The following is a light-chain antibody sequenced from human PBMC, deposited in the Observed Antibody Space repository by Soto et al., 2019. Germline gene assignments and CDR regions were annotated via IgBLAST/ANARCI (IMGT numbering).Light chain of an antibody. CDR1: QSISSW. CDR3: QQYNSYSWT. Sequence: IQMTQSPSTQSASVGDRVTITCRASQSISSWLAWYQQKPGKAPKLLIYDASSLESGVPSRFSGSGSGTEFTLTISSLQPDDFATYYCQQYNSYSWTFGQGTKVEIK. V-gene: IGKV1-5*01. J-gene: IGKJ1*01. CDR2: DAS.